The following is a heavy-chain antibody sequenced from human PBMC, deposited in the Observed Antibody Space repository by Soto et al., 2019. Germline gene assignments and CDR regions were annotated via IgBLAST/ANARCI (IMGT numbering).Heavy chain of an antibody. CDR1: GFTFSSYR. CDR3: AKEKIVVVVGGMDV. Sequence: GALRPSCAASGFTFSSYRMHWVPQAPSKGLEVVSVISYDGSHKFYADSVEGRFTISRDNYKNTLYLQTNSLRAEERAVYYCAKEKIVVVVGGMDVWGQGTTVTVSS. D-gene: IGHD2-15*01. V-gene: IGHV3-30*18. CDR2: ISYDGSHK. J-gene: IGHJ6*02.